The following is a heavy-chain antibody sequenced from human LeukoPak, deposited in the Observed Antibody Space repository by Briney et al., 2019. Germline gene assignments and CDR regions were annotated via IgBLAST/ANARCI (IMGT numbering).Heavy chain of an antibody. CDR2: ISSSSSYK. V-gene: IGHV3-21*01. CDR3: ARRATTERGHSYGLDF. Sequence: GGSLRLSCAASGFSFDDYGMNWVRQAPGKGLEWVSSISSSSSYKYYADSVKGRFTISRDNAKNSLYLQMNSLRAEDTAVYYCARRATTERGHSYGLDFWGQGTLVTVSS. CDR1: GFSFDDYG. J-gene: IGHJ4*02. D-gene: IGHD5-18*01.